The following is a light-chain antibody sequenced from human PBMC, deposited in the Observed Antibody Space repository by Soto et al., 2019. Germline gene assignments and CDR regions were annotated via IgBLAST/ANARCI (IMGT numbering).Light chain of an antibody. CDR2: LGS. J-gene: IGKJ1*01. CDR1: QSLLHTNGINY. CDR3: MQALQKPST. V-gene: IGKV2-28*01. Sequence: VVVTQSPLSLPVTPGEPASMSCRAIQSLLHTNGINYLHWYLQKPGQSPQLLIYLGSHRASGVPDRFSGSGSGTEYTLRISRVEAEDVGIYYCMQALQKPSTFGQGTKVDIK.